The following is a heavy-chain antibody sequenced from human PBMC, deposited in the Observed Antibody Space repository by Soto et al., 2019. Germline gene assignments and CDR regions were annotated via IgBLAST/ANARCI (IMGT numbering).Heavy chain of an antibody. J-gene: IGHJ6*03. D-gene: IGHD3-16*01. V-gene: IGHV4-31*03. Sequence: QVQLQESGPGLVKPSQTLSLSCSVSGVSITTSGHYWNWVRQRPGRGLEWMGYIDSSRTTYYNPSLKTRLAMSVEPSTNQISLKLSSVTAADTALYFCALGMFMDVWGRGTTVIVSS. CDR1: GVSITTSGHY. CDR2: IDSSRTT. CDR3: ALGMFMDV.